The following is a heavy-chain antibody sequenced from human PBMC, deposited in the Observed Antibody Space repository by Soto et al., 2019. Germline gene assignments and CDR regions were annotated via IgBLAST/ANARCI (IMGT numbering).Heavy chain of an antibody. CDR2: ISGSSDNI. J-gene: IGHJ6*03. CDR1: GFTFSSYA. V-gene: IGHV3-23*01. Sequence: GGSLRLSCVASGFTFSSYAMSWVRQAPGKGLEWVSSISGSSDNIHYADSVKGRFTISRDNSKNTLYLQMNSLRAEDTAVYYCASSGVPKNYYYYYYMDVWGKGTTVTVSS. CDR3: ASSGVPKNYYYYYYMDV. D-gene: IGHD3-3*01.